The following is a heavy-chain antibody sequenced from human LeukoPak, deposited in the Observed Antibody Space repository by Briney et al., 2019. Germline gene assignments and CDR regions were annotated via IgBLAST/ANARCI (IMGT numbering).Heavy chain of an antibody. Sequence: ASVKVSCKASGYTFTSYGISWVRQAPGQGLEWMGWISAYNGNTNYAQKLQGRVTMTTDTSTSTAYMELRSLRSDDTAVYYCARDVTSYCSGGSRYSHYYYGMDVWGQGTTVTVSS. CDR1: GYTFTSYG. V-gene: IGHV1-18*01. D-gene: IGHD2-15*01. CDR3: ARDVTSYCSGGSRYSHYYYGMDV. J-gene: IGHJ6*02. CDR2: ISAYNGNT.